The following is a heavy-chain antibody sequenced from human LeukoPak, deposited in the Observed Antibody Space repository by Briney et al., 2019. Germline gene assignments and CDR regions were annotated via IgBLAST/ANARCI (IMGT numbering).Heavy chain of an antibody. CDR2: ISTSGGST. CDR1: GFIFSSYA. J-gene: IGHJ4*02. D-gene: IGHD3-22*01. V-gene: IGHV3-23*01. CDR3: ARDLTYYYDSSGYYYSRGYFDY. Sequence: GGSLRLSCAASGFIFSSYALSWVRQAPGKGLEWVSGISTSGGSTYYADSVKGRFTISRDDAKNSLYLQMNSLRDEDTAVYYCARDLTYYYDSSGYYYSRGYFDYWGQGTLVTVSS.